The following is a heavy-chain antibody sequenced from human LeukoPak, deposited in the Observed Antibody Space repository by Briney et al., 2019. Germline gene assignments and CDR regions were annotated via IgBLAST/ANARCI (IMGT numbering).Heavy chain of an antibody. J-gene: IGHJ6*04. V-gene: IGHV3-23*01. CDR1: GFTFSSYG. D-gene: IGHD3-10*01. CDR2: ISGSGGST. CDR3: ARLAMVRGVIMVDV. Sequence: GGSLRLSCAASGFTFSSYGMSWVRQAPGKGLEWVSAISGSGGSTYYADSVKGRFTISRDNAKNSLYLQMNSLRAEDTAVYYCARLAMVRGVIMVDVWGKGTTVTVSS.